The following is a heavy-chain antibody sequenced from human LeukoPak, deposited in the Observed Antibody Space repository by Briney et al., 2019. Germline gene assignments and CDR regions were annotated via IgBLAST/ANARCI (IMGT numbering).Heavy chain of an antibody. CDR2: ISGSGGST. D-gene: IGHD3-10*01. V-gene: IGHV3-23*01. Sequence: GGSLRLSCAASGFTFSSYAMSWVRQAPGKGLEWVSAISGSGGSTYYADSVKGWFTISRDNSRNTLYLQMNSLRADDTAVYYCAKDLGIGGSGFWGQGTLVTVSS. CDR1: GFTFSSYA. J-gene: IGHJ4*02. CDR3: AKDLGIGGSGF.